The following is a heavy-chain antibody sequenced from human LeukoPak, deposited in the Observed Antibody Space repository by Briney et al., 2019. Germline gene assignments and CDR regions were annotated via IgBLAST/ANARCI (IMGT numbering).Heavy chain of an antibody. CDR3: AKDHDYYGSGSRNWFDP. D-gene: IGHD3-10*01. Sequence: GGSLRLSCAASGFTFSSYWMHWVRQVPGKGLVWVARINPGGSSITYADSVKGRFTISRDNSKNTLYLQMNSLRAEDTAVYSCAKDHDYYGSGSRNWFDPWGQGTLVTVSS. CDR1: GFTFSSYW. J-gene: IGHJ5*02. CDR2: INPGGSSI. V-gene: IGHV3-74*01.